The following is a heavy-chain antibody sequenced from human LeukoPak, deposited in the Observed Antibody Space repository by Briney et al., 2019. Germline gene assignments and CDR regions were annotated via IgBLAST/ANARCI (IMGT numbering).Heavy chain of an antibody. CDR1: GGSISSYY. CDR2: IYYSGST. D-gene: IGHD6-6*01. Sequence: SETLSLTCTVSGGSISSYYWSWIRQPPGKGLEWIGYIYYSGSTNYNPSLKSRVTISVDTSKNQFSLKLSSVTAADTAVYYCARESTSSSSGFSWFDPWGQGTLVTVS. CDR3: ARESTSSSSGFSWFDP. J-gene: IGHJ5*02. V-gene: IGHV4-59*01.